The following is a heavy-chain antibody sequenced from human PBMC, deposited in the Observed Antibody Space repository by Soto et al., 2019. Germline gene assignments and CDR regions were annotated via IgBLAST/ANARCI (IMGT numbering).Heavy chain of an antibody. CDR3: ARYSGRYSYNWFDP. CDR1: GGSFSGYY. CDR2: IYHSGST. V-gene: IGHV4-34*01. D-gene: IGHD1-26*01. J-gene: IGHJ5*02. Sequence: SETLSLTCAVYGGSFSGYYWSWIRQPPGKGLEWIGEIYHSGSTNYNPSLKSRVTISVDTSKNQFSLKLSSVTAADTAVYYCARYSGRYSYNWFDPWGQGTLVTVSS.